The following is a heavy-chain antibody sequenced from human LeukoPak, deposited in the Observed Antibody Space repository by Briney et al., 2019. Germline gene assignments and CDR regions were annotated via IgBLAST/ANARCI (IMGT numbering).Heavy chain of an antibody. CDR1: GFTVSSNY. CDR2: ISASDTYI. D-gene: IGHD2-2*01. Sequence: PGGSLRLSCAASGFTVSSNYMSWVRQAPGKGLEWVSSISASDTYINYADSLKGRFTISRDNAKNSLYLQMNSLRAEDTAVYYCAREPSGGYCSSSSCSRYFQHWGQGTLVTVSS. CDR3: AREPSGGYCSSSSCSRYFQH. J-gene: IGHJ1*01. V-gene: IGHV3-21*01.